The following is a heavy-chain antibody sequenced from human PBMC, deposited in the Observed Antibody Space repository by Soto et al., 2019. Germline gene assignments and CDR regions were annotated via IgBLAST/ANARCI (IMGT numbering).Heavy chain of an antibody. D-gene: IGHD3-16*01. Sequence: QVQLVQSGAEVKKPGASVKVSCRASGYTFTSYGISWVRQAPGQGLEWRGWISAYNGNTNYAQKLQGRVAMTTDTPTSTAYMELRSLRSDVTAVYYCARVGRLTFYYYDYMDVWGKGTTVTVSS. J-gene: IGHJ6*03. V-gene: IGHV1-18*01. CDR3: ARVGRLTFYYYDYMDV. CDR2: ISAYNGNT. CDR1: GYTFTSYG.